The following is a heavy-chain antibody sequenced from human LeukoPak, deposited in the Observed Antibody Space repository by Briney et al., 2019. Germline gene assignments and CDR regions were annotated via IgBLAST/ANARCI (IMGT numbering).Heavy chain of an antibody. CDR3: ARVWIAAAGSAFDI. J-gene: IGHJ3*02. V-gene: IGHV4-59*01. D-gene: IGHD6-13*01. CDR1: GGSTSSYY. Sequence: SETLSLTCTVSGGSTSSYYWSWIRQPPGKGLEWIGYIYYSGSTNYNPSLKSRVTISVDTSKNQFPLKLSSVTAADTAVYYCARVWIAAAGSAFDIWXXXTXV. CDR2: IYYSGST.